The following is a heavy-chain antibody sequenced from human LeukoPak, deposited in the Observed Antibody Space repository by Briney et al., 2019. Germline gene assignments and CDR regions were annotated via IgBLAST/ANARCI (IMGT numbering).Heavy chain of an antibody. V-gene: IGHV3-64*01. CDR2: ISSNGGST. CDR1: GFTFSSYA. D-gene: IGHD4-17*01. J-gene: IGHJ4*02. CDR3: ARDSPNYGIHDY. Sequence: GGSLRLSCAASGFTFSSYAIHWVRQAPGKGLEYVSAISSNGGSTYYANSVKGRFTISRDNSKNTLYLQMGSLRAEDLAVFYCARDSPNYGIHDYWGQGTMVTVSS.